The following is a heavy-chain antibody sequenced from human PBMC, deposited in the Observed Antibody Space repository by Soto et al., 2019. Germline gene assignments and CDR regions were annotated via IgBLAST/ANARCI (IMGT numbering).Heavy chain of an antibody. CDR2: INAGNSNT. V-gene: IGHV1-3*01. CDR3: ASCISGIPRWFDT. J-gene: IGHJ5*02. D-gene: IGHD1-20*01. CDR1: GNTFPNYP. Sequence: QVQLVQSGAEMKKHGASVKVSCKVSGNTFPNYPIHWVRQAPGQRLEWLRWINAGNSNTKYSQKFQGRVTITRDTDARTAYMELRSLISEDTAVYYCASCISGIPRWFDTWGQGTLVTVSS.